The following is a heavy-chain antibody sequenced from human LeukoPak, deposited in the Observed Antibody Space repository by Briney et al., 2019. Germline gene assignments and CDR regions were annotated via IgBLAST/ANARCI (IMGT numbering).Heavy chain of an antibody. CDR1: GFTFSSYS. V-gene: IGHV3-21*01. J-gene: IGHJ5*02. Sequence: GGSLRLSCAASGFTFSSYSMNWVRQAPGKGLEWVSSISSSSSYIYYADSVKGRFTISRDDAKNPLYLQMHSLRAEDTAVYYCARPLMYYYGSETYFWFDPWGQGTLVTVSS. CDR2: ISSSSSYI. CDR3: ARPLMYYYGSETYFWFDP. D-gene: IGHD3-10*01.